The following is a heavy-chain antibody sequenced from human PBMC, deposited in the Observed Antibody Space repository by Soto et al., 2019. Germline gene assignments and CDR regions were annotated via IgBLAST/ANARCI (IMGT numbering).Heavy chain of an antibody. V-gene: IGHV1-69*02. CDR3: ARGYASPLPDYFDY. J-gene: IGHJ4*02. CDR2: IIPILGIA. D-gene: IGHD5-12*01. Sequence: QVQLVQSGAEVKKPGSSVKVSCKASGGTFSSCTISWVRQAPGQGLEWMGRIIPILGIANYAQKFQGRVTITADKSTSTAYMELSSLRSEDTAVYYCARGYASPLPDYFDYWGQGTLVTVSS. CDR1: GGTFSSCT.